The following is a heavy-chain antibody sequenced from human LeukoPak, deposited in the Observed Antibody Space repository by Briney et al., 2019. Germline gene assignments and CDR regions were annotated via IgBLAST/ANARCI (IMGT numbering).Heavy chain of an antibody. D-gene: IGHD3-10*01. CDR2: INHSGST. CDR3: ARGYGSGSYWVY. Sequence: SETLSLTCAVHGGSVSGYYWSWIRQPPGKGLEWIGEINHSGSTNYNPSLKSRVTISKDTSKNQFSLRLSSVTAADTAVYYCARGYGSGSYWVYWGQGTLVTVSS. J-gene: IGHJ4*02. V-gene: IGHV4-34*01. CDR1: GGSVSGYY.